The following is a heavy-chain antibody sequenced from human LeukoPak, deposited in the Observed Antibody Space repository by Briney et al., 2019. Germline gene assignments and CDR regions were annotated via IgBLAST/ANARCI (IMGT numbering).Heavy chain of an antibody. J-gene: IGHJ4*02. CDR1: GGSISSYY. Sequence: SETLSLTCTVSGGSISSYYWSWIRQPPGKGLEWIGYIYYSGSTNYNPSLKSRVTISVDTSKNQFSLKLSSVTAADTAVYYCARASGVQLWYDFWGQGTLVTVSS. V-gene: IGHV4-59*01. CDR2: IYYSGST. D-gene: IGHD5-18*01. CDR3: ARASGVQLWYDF.